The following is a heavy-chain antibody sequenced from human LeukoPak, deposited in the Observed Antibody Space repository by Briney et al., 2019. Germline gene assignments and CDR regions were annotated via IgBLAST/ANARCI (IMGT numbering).Heavy chain of an antibody. V-gene: IGHV4-4*02. D-gene: IGHD3-10*01. J-gene: IGHJ4*02. Sequence: SETLSLTCAVSGGSISSSNWWSWVRQPPGKGLEWIGEIYHTGSTNYNPSLKSRVTISVDMSKNQFSLMLSSVTAADTAVYYCARELVRGVIGYWGQGTLVTVSS. CDR2: IYHTGST. CDR1: GGSISSSNW. CDR3: ARELVRGVIGY.